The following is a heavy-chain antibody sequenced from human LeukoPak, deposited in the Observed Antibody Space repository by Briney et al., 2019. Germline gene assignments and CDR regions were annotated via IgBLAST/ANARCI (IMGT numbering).Heavy chain of an antibody. V-gene: IGHV1-18*01. CDR1: GYTFTSYG. Sequence: ASVKVSCKASGYTFTSYGISWVRQAPGQGLEWMGWINAYNGNTNYAQKLQSRVTMTTDTSTSTAYMELRSLRSDDTAVYYCARVGGQWLVPATTYFDYWGQGTLVTVSS. CDR2: INAYNGNT. D-gene: IGHD6-19*01. CDR3: ARVGGQWLVPATTYFDY. J-gene: IGHJ4*02.